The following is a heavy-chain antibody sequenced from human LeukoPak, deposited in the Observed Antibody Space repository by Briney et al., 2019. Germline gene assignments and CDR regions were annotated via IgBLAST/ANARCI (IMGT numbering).Heavy chain of an antibody. CDR2: ISYDGSNK. CDR1: GFTFSSYA. Sequence: PGGSLRLSCAASGFTFSSYAMHWVRQAPGKGLEWVAVISYDGSNKYYADSVKGRFTISRDNSKNTLYLQMNSLRAEDTAVYYCARDPVDTAMVGLPFDYWGQGTLVTVSS. V-gene: IGHV3-30-3*01. D-gene: IGHD5-18*01. CDR3: ARDPVDTAMVGLPFDY. J-gene: IGHJ4*02.